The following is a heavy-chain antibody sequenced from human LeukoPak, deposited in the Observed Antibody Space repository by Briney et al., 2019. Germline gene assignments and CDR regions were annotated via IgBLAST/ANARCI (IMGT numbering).Heavy chain of an antibody. J-gene: IGHJ4*02. V-gene: IGHV3-23*01. CDR1: GFIFSSCA. CDR2: LSGSGGST. CDR3: AKDIVVILAAGDFFDY. Sequence: PGGSLRLSCAASGFIFSSCAMSWVRQAPGKGLEWVSTLSGSGGSTYYADSVKGRFTISRDNSKNTLYLQMNSLRVEDTAVYYCAKDIVVILAAGDFFDYWGQGTLVTVSS. D-gene: IGHD2-2*01.